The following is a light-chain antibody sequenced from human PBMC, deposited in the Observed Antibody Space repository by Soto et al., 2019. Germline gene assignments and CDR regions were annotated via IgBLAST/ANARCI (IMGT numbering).Light chain of an antibody. CDR1: QYVSARY. CDR2: DAS. CDR3: QQYGSSPLT. J-gene: IGKJ4*01. V-gene: IGKV3-20*01. Sequence: EIVLTQSPGTLSLSPGERATLSCRASQYVSARYLAWYQQKPGQAPRLLIFDASNRDTGIPDRFSGSGSGTDFTLTISRLEHEDFAVYFCQQYGSSPLTFGGGTKVEIK.